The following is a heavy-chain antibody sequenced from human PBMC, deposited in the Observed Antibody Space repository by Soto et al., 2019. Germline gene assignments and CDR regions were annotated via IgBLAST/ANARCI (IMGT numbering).Heavy chain of an antibody. CDR2: ISFDGTKE. V-gene: IGHV3-30-3*01. D-gene: IGHD4-17*01. Sequence: LRLSCAASGFTFNIYALHWVRQAPGKGLEWVAVISFDGTKEYYSDSVKGRFTISRDNLKNTLYLQMNNLRVEDAALYFCAREDDYGYRYINYGLDVWGQGTTVTVSS. CDR1: GFTFNIYA. J-gene: IGHJ6*02. CDR3: AREDDYGYRYINYGLDV.